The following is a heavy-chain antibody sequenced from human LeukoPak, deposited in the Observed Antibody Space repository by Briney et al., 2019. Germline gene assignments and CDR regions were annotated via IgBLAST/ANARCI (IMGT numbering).Heavy chain of an antibody. CDR2: IYHSGST. D-gene: IGHD3-22*01. V-gene: IGHV4-4*02. Sequence: SETLSLTCAVSGGSISSSNWWSWVRQPPGKGLEWIGEIYHSGSTNYNPSLKSRVTISVDTSKNQFSLKLSSVTAADTAVYYCARDLHDSSGYYDYWGQGILVIVSS. J-gene: IGHJ4*02. CDR3: ARDLHDSSGYYDY. CDR1: GGSISSSNW.